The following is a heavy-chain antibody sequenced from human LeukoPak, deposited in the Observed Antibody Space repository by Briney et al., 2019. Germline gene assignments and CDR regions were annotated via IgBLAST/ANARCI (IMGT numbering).Heavy chain of an antibody. J-gene: IGHJ4*02. CDR3: ARRRYDSSGYYYVFDY. D-gene: IGHD3-22*01. Sequence: GESLKISCKGSGYSFTSYWIGWVRQMPGKGLGWMGIIYPGDSDTRYSPSFQGQVTISADKSISTAYLQWSSLKASDTAMYYCARRRYDSSGYYYVFDYWGQGTLVTVSS. V-gene: IGHV5-51*01. CDR2: IYPGDSDT. CDR1: GYSFTSYW.